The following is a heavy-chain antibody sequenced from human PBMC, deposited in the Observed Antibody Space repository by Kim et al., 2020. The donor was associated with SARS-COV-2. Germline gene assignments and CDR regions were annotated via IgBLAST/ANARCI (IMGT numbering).Heavy chain of an antibody. CDR3: ARASERAEYYFDY. CDR2: IYYSGST. D-gene: IGHD6-25*01. CDR1: GGSISSYY. Sequence: SETLSLTCTVSGGSISSYYWSWIRQPPGKGLEWIGYIYYSGSTNYNPSLKSRVTISVDTSKNQFSLKLSSVTAADTAVYYCARASERAEYYFDYWGQGTLVTVSS. V-gene: IGHV4-59*01. J-gene: IGHJ4*02.